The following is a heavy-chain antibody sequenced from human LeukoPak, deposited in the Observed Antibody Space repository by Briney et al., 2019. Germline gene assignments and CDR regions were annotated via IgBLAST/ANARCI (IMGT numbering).Heavy chain of an antibody. Sequence: GGSLRLSCAASGFTVSSNYMSWVRHAPGKGLEWVSVIYSGGSTYYADSVKGRFTISRDNSKNTLYLQMNSLRAEDTAVYYCARDRLATRAYYYYYMDVWGKGTTVTISS. V-gene: IGHV3-53*01. CDR1: GFTVSSNY. CDR2: IYSGGST. CDR3: ARDRLATRAYYYYYMDV. J-gene: IGHJ6*03. D-gene: IGHD2-15*01.